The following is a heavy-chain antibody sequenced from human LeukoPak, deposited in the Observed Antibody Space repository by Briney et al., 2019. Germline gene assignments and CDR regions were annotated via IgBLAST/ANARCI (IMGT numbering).Heavy chain of an antibody. Sequence: ASVKVSCKASGYTFTRYDINWVRQATGQGLEWMGWMNPNSGNTGYAQKFQGKVTMTRSTSISTAYLELSSLRSEGTAVYYCARGRSYDYVWGSYRIDDAFDIWGKGQWSPSLQ. CDR1: GYTFTRYD. J-gene: IGHJ3*02. CDR2: MNPNSGNT. V-gene: IGHV1-8*01. D-gene: IGHD3-16*02. CDR3: ARGRSYDYVWGSYRIDDAFDI.